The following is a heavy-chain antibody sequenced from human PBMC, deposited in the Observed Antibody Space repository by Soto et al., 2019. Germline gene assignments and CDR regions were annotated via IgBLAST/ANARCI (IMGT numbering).Heavy chain of an antibody. CDR2: IYYSGST. V-gene: IGHV4-61*08. J-gene: IGHJ4*02. D-gene: IGHD4-17*01. CDR3: ANYPTTVTSDY. CDR1: GGSISSGGYY. Sequence: SXTLSLTCTVSGGSISSGGYYWSWIRQPPGKGLEWIGYIYYSGSTNYNPSLKSRVTISVDTSKNQFSLKLSSVTAADTAVYYCANYPTTVTSDYWGQGTLVTVSS.